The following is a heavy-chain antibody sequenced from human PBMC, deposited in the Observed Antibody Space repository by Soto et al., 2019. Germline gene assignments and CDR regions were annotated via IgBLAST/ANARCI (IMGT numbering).Heavy chain of an antibody. J-gene: IGHJ5*02. CDR2: IKHDGSEK. CDR1: GFSFSDYS. V-gene: IGHV3-7*01. Sequence: EVQLVESGGGLVQPGGSLRLSCAASGFSFSDYSMTWVRQAPGKGLEWVADIKHDGSEKHYLDSVKGRFTISRDDARTSLYLQISSLRAEDTAVYYCARVGVAAPIDPWGQGTLVTVSS. CDR3: ARVGVAAPIDP. D-gene: IGHD6-6*01.